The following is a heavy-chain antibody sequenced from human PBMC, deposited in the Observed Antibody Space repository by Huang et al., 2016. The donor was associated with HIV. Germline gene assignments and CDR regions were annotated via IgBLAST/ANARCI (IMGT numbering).Heavy chain of an antibody. V-gene: IGHV4-39*01. CDR3: ARHGRVAGHYYNNMDV. J-gene: IGHJ6*02. Sequence: LQLQESGPGLVKSSETLSLICPVSGGSISSSSYDWGWIRQPPGKGPEGIGSIYYRGNTDYNPPLKSRVTISVDTAKNQFSLKVNSGTAADTAVYYCARHGRVAGHYYNNMDVWGRGTTVTVSS. CDR1: GGSISSSSYD. CDR2: IYYRGNT. D-gene: IGHD6-19*01.